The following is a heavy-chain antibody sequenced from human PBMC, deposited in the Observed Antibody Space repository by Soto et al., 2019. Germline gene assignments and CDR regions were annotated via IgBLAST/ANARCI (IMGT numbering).Heavy chain of an antibody. V-gene: IGHV2-70*01. CDR3: ARILTEPYDYYGMDV. J-gene: IGHJ6*02. CDR1: GFSLSTSGMC. CDR2: IDWDDDK. Sequence: SGPTLGDPTHTLALTCTFSGFSLSTSGMCVTWIRQPPGKALEWLALIDWDDDKYYSTSLKTRLTISKDTSKNQVVLTMTNMDPADTATYYCARILTEPYDYYGMDVWGQGTTVTVSS.